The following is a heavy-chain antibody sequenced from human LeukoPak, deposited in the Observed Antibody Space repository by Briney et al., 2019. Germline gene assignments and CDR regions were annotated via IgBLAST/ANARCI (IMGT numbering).Heavy chain of an antibody. CDR1: GFTFSSYA. CDR2: ISGSGGST. V-gene: IGHV3-23*01. Sequence: GGSLRLSRAASGFTFSSYAMSWVRQAPGKGLEWVSAISGSGGSTYYAASVQGRFTISTDNSTNTLYLQMNSLRAEDTAVYYCAKTHTYYYGSGSYYDPFDYWGQGTLVTVSS. CDR3: AKTHTYYYGSGSYYDPFDY. J-gene: IGHJ4*02. D-gene: IGHD3-10*01.